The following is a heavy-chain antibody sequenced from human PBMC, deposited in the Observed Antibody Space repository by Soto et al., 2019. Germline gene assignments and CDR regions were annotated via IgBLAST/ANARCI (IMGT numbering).Heavy chain of an antibody. CDR2: ISWNSGSI. CDR1: GFTFDDYS. V-gene: IGHV3-9*01. J-gene: IGHJ2*01. Sequence: ESGGGLVQPGRSLRLSCAASGFTFDDYSMHWVRQAPGKGLEWVSGISWNSGSIGYADSVKGRFTISRDNAKNSLYLQMNSLRAEDTALYYCAKSGGSSSSWYFDLWGRGTLVTVSS. D-gene: IGHD6-6*01. CDR3: AKSGGSSSSWYFDL.